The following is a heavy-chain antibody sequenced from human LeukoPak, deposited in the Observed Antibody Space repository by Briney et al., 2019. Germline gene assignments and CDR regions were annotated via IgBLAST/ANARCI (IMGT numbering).Heavy chain of an antibody. J-gene: IGHJ4*02. CDR1: GFTFSSYD. CDR2: IGTAGDT. V-gene: IGHV3-13*04. Sequence: GGSLRLSCAASGFTFSSYDMHWVRQATGKGLEWVSAIGTAGDTYYPDSVKGRFTISRDNSKNTLYVQMNSLRAEDTAVYYCARDWGRGDFMDYWGQGTLVTVSS. CDR3: ARDWGRGDFMDY. D-gene: IGHD3-16*01.